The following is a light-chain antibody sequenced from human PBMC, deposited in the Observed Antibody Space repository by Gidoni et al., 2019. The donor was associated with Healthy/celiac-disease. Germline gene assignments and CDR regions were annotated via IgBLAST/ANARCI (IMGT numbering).Light chain of an antibody. CDR1: SSDVGGYNY. CDR2: DVS. J-gene: IGLJ2*01. Sequence: QSALTHPASVSGSPGQSITISCTGTSSDVGGYNYVSWYQQHPGKAPKLMIYDVSNRPSGVSNRFSGSKSGNTASLTISGLQAEDEADYYCSSYTSSSTPLVGGGTKLTVL. CDR3: SSYTSSSTPL. V-gene: IGLV2-14*01.